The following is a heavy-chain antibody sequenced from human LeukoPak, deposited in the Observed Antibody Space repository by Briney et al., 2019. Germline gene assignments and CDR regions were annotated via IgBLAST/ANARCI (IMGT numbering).Heavy chain of an antibody. CDR2: LYYSGST. CDR3: ARDRGNTVTTPLGWFDP. D-gene: IGHD4-17*01. V-gene: IGHV4-31*03. Sequence: PSQTLSLTCTVSGGSISSGGYYWSWIRQHPGKGLEWIGYLYYSGSTYYNPSLKSRVTISVDTSKNQFSLKLSSVTAADTAVYYCARDRGNTVTTPLGWFDPWGQGTLVTVSS. J-gene: IGHJ5*02. CDR1: GGSISSGGYY.